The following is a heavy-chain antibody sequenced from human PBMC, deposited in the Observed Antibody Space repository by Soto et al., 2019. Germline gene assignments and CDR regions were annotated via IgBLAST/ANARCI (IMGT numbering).Heavy chain of an antibody. CDR3: AKVTKRAAAGRYEYYKYGMDV. J-gene: IGHJ6*02. V-gene: IGHV3-23*01. CDR2: ISGSGGSS. CDR1: GFAFSTYA. Sequence: EVQLLASGGALEHPGGSLRLSCAASGFAFSTYAMTWVRQAPGKGLEWVSVISGSGGSSYYAASVKGRFTISRDNSKNTLFLQMNGLRAEDTAVYYCAKVTKRAAAGRYEYYKYGMDVWGQGTTVTVSS. D-gene: IGHD6-13*01.